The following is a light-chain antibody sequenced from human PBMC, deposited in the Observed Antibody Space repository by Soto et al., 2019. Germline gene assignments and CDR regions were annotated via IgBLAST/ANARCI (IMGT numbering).Light chain of an antibody. Sequence: QSALTQPRSVSGSPGQSVTISCTGTSSDVGAYNSVSWYQQYPGKAPKVMIYDVSERPSGVPDRFSGSQSDNTAALTISGLQAEDEADYYCCSFAGSDTLIFGGGTKLTVL. J-gene: IGLJ2*01. CDR3: CSFAGSDTLI. CDR1: SSDVGAYNS. CDR2: DVS. V-gene: IGLV2-11*01.